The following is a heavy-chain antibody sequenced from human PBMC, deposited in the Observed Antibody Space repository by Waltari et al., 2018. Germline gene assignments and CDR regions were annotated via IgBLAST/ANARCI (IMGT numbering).Heavy chain of an antibody. V-gene: IGHV1-18*01. Sequence: VKLVQSGGEVKKPGASVKVSCKASGYTFISNGISWVRQAPGKGLEWVGWGNAYDQNTKHARKFQGRVSLTADTATNTAYMELTSLTADDTAVYYCAHSDYRSSWYTMDVWGQGTTVSVSS. CDR1: GYTFISNG. CDR2: GNAYDQNT. D-gene: IGHD6-13*01. J-gene: IGHJ6*02. CDR3: AHSDYRSSWYTMDV.